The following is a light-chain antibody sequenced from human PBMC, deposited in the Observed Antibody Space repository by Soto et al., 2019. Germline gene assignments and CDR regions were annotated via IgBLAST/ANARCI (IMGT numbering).Light chain of an antibody. CDR3: QQYGSSPLT. CDR1: QSVSSNY. J-gene: IGKJ4*01. CDR2: GAS. Sequence: EIVLTKSPGTLSLSPGERATLSCRASQSVSSNYLIWYQQKAGQAPRLLIYGASTRATGIPDRFSGSGSGTDFTLTISRLEPEDFALYHCQQYGSSPLTFGGGTKVEIK. V-gene: IGKV3-20*01.